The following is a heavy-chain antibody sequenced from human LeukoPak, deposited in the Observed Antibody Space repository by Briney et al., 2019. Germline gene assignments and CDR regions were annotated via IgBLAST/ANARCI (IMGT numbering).Heavy chain of an antibody. J-gene: IGHJ4*02. Sequence: GGSLRLSCAASGFTFSSYSMNWVRQAPGKGLEWVSSISSSSSYIYYADSVKGRFTISRDNSKNTIYLQMNSLRAEDTAVYYCARDSGYDPGPFDYWGQGALVTVSS. V-gene: IGHV3-21*04. CDR1: GFTFSSYS. CDR3: ARDSGYDPGPFDY. D-gene: IGHD5-12*01. CDR2: ISSSSSYI.